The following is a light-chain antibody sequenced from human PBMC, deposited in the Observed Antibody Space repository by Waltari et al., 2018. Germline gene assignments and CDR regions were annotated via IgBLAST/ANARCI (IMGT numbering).Light chain of an antibody. CDR2: LGS. V-gene: IGKV2-28*01. Sequence: EIVMTQSPLFLPVTPGEPASISCRHSQSLLHRTGKLFFAWYVQKPGQSPQFLTYLGSNRSSGVPDRFSGSDSGTDFTLKISRVEAEDVGVYYCMQGLQTPYTFGQGTKLEI. J-gene: IGKJ2*01. CDR3: MQGLQTPYT. CDR1: QSLLHRTGKLF.